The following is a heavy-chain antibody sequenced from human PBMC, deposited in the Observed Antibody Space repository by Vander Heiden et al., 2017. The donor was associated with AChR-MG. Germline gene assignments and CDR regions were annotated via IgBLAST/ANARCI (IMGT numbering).Heavy chain of an antibody. CDR3: TRGPDLGGGYYYYGMDV. CDR1: GFTFSGSA. V-gene: IGHV3-73*02. Sequence: EVQLVESGGGLVQPGGSLKLSCSASGFTFSGSAMHGVRQASGKGLEWVGRIRSKANSYATAYAASVKGRFTISRDDSKNTAYLQMNSLKTEDTAVYYCTRGPDLGGGYYYYGMDVWGQGTTVTVSS. J-gene: IGHJ6*02. D-gene: IGHD2-15*01. CDR2: IRSKANSYAT.